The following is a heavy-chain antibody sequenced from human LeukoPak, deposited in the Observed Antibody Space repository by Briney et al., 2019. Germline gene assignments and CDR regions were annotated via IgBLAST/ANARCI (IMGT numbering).Heavy chain of an antibody. Sequence: GGSLRLSCAASGFTFSSYAMHWVRQAPGKGLEWVAFIRYDGSNKYYADSVKGRFTISRDNSKNTLFLQMNSLRAEDTAVYYCARVDWEGSGSYYFDSWGQGTLVTVSS. CDR1: GFTFSSYA. CDR3: ARVDWEGSGSYYFDS. CDR2: IRYDGSNK. J-gene: IGHJ4*02. V-gene: IGHV3-30*02. D-gene: IGHD1-26*01.